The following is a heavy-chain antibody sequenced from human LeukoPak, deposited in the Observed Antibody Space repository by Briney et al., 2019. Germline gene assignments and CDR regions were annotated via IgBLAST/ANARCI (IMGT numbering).Heavy chain of an antibody. CDR1: GGTFSSYA. Sequence: SVKVSCKASGGTFSSYAISWVRQAPGQGLEWMGGIIPIFGTANYAQKFQGRVTITADESTSTANMELSSLRSEDTAVYYCARGRGYCSGGSCYSGDYWGQGTLVTVSS. CDR3: ARGRGYCSGGSCYSGDY. J-gene: IGHJ4*02. V-gene: IGHV1-69*01. CDR2: IIPIFGTA. D-gene: IGHD2-15*01.